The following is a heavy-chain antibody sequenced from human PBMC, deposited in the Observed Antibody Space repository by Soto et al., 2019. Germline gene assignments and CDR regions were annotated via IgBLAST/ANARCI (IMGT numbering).Heavy chain of an antibody. CDR3: ARHDSNDGSEVRYYYYYYGMDV. CDR2: IIPIFGTA. V-gene: IGHV1-69*13. Sequence: GASVKVSCKASGGTFSSYAISWVRQAPGQGLEWMGGIIPIFGTANYAQKFQGRVTITADESTSTAYMELSSLRSEDTAVYYCARHDSNDGSEVRYYYYYYGMDVWGQGTTVTVSS. CDR1: GGTFSSYA. J-gene: IGHJ6*02. D-gene: IGHD4-4*01.